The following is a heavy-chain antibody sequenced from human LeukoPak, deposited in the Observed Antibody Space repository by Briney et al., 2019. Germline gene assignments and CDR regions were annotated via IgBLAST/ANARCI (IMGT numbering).Heavy chain of an antibody. D-gene: IGHD3-10*01. CDR1: GFTFSSYA. CDR2: ISGNGGST. CDR3: AKAAPPGFLPPFDY. J-gene: IGHJ4*02. V-gene: IGHV3-23*01. Sequence: PGGSLRLSCAASGFTFSSYAMSWVRQAPGKGLEWVSAISGNGGSTYYADSVKGRFTISRNNSKNTLYLQMNSLRAEDTAVYYYAKAAPPGFLPPFDYWGQGTLVTVSS.